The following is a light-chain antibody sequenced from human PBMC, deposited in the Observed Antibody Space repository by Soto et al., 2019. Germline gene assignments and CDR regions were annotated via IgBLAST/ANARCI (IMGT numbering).Light chain of an antibody. CDR2: EVS. CDR1: SCDVGIYNR. Sequence: QSVLTQPASVSGSPGQAVAISCTGTSCDVGIYNRVSWYQQPPGTAPQVMIYEVSNGPSGVSDRFSGSKSGNTASLSISGLQAADEAEYDCSSYTRSSTDVFGTGTKLTVL. CDR3: SSYTRSSTDV. V-gene: IGLV2-18*02. J-gene: IGLJ1*01.